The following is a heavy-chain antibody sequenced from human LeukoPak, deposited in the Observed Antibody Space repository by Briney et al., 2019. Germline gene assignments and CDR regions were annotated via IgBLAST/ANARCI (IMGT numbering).Heavy chain of an antibody. V-gene: IGHV1-8*01. CDR2: MNPNSGST. CDR1: GYTFTSYD. CDR3: AALGLYDSSGYYPAP. J-gene: IGHJ4*02. D-gene: IGHD3-22*01. Sequence: GASVKVSCKASGYTFTSYDINWVRQATGQGLEWMGWMNPNSGSTGYAQKFQGRVTMTRNTSISTAYMELSSLRSEDTAVYYCAALGLYDSSGYYPAPWGQGTLVTVSS.